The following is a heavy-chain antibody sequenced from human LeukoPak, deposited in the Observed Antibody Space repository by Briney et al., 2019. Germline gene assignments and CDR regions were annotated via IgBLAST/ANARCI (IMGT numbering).Heavy chain of an antibody. D-gene: IGHD5-18*01. V-gene: IGHV3-21*01. J-gene: IGHJ4*02. CDR3: ARASYSYGTIDY. CDR2: ISSSSSYI. Sequence: GGSLRLSCAASGFTFSSYSMNWVRQAPGKGLEWVSSISSSSSYIYYADSVKGRFTISRDNAKNPLYLQMNSLRAEDTAVYYCARASYSYGTIDYWGQGTLVTVSS. CDR1: GFTFSSYS.